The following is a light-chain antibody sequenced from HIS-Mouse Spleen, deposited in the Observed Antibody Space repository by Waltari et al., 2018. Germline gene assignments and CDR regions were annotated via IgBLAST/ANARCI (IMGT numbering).Light chain of an antibody. CDR2: KAS. Sequence: DIQMTQSPSTLSASVGDRVTITCRASQRSSSWLAWYQQKPGKAPKLLIYKASSLESGVPSRFSGSGSGTEFTLTISSLQPDDFATYYCQQYNSYSPYTFGQGTKLEIK. V-gene: IGKV1-5*03. J-gene: IGKJ2*01. CDR3: QQYNSYSPYT. CDR1: QRSSSW.